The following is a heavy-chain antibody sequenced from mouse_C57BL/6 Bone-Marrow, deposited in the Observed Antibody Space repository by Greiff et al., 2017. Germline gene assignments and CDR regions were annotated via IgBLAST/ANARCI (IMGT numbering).Heavy chain of an antibody. CDR1: GFTFSSYA. CDR2: ISSGGDYI. CDR3: TRDRFYDWYFDV. V-gene: IGHV5-9-1*02. Sequence: EVMLVESGEGLVKPGGSLKLSCAASGFTFSSYAMSWVRQTPEKRLEWVAYISSGGDYIYYADTVKGRFTISRDNARNTLYLQMSSLKFEDTAMYYCTRDRFYDWYFDVWGTGTTVTVSS. J-gene: IGHJ1*03. D-gene: IGHD2-12*01.